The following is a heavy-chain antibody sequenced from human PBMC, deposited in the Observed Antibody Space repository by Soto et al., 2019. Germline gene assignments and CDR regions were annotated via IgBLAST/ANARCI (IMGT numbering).Heavy chain of an antibody. CDR1: GGSISSYY. V-gene: IGHV4-59*01. J-gene: IGHJ5*02. D-gene: IGHD6-13*01. Sequence: SETLSLTCTVSGGSISSYYWSWIRQRPGKGLEWIGYIYYSGSTNYNPSLKSRVTISVDTSKNQFSLKLSSVTAADTAVYYCARSPGYSSSWSNWFDPWGQGTLVTVSS. CDR2: IYYSGST. CDR3: ARSPGYSSSWSNWFDP.